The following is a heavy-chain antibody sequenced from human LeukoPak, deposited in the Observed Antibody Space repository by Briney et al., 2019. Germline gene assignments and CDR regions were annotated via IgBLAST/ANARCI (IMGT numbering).Heavy chain of an antibody. Sequence: PGGSLRLSCAASGFTFSSYSMNWVRQAPGKGLEWVSSISSSSSSYIYYADSVKGRFTISRDNAKSSLYLQMNSLRAEDTAVYYCARAPIWEVVSEGAFDIWGQGTMVTVSS. D-gene: IGHD2-2*01. CDR2: ISSSSSSYI. CDR1: GFTFSSYS. V-gene: IGHV3-21*01. J-gene: IGHJ3*02. CDR3: ARAPIWEVVSEGAFDI.